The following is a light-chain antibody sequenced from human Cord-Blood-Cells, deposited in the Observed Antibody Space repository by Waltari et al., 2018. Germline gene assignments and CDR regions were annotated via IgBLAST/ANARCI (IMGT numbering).Light chain of an antibody. CDR2: VAS. V-gene: IGKV3-15*01. Sequence: EIVMTQSPATLSVSPGERATLSCRASQSVSSNLAWYQQKPGQAPRLLIYVASTRATGIPARFSGIGSGTEFTLTISSLQSEDFAVYYCQQYNNWPLTFGGGTKVEIK. CDR1: QSVSSN. CDR3: QQYNNWPLT. J-gene: IGKJ4*01.